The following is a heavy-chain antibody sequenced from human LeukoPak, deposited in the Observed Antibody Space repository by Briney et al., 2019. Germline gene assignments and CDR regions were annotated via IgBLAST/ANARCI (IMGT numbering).Heavy chain of an antibody. Sequence: SETLSLTCTVSGGSISSYYCSWIRQPPGKGLEWIGYICYSGSTKYNPSLKSRVIISGDTSKNQFSLKLSSVTAADTAVYYCARTYADYYGSGSYYYYYGMDVWGQGTTVTVSS. CDR1: GGSISSYY. CDR2: ICYSGST. CDR3: ARTYADYYGSGSYYYYYGMDV. J-gene: IGHJ6*02. D-gene: IGHD3-10*01. V-gene: IGHV4-59*08.